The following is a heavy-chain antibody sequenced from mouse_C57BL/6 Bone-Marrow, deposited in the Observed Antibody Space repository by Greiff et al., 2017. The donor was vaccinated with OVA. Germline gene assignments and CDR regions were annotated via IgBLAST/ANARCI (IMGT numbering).Heavy chain of an antibody. CDR1: GYPFPDYN. J-gene: IGHJ1*03. V-gene: IGHV1-18*01. CDR2: INPNNGGT. Sequence: EVQLQQPGTELVKPGASVKIPCKASGYPFPDYNMDWVKQSHGKSLAWIGDINPNNGGTIYNQKFKGKATLTVDKSSSTAYMELRSLTSEDTAVYYCAREVDYDDVYWYFDVWGTGTTVTVSS. D-gene: IGHD2-4*01. CDR3: AREVDYDDVYWYFDV.